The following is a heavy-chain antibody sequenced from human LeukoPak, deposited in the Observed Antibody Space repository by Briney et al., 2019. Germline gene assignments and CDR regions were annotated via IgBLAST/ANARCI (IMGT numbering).Heavy chain of an antibody. CDR3: ARDRGYYGYFDY. J-gene: IGHJ4*02. CDR2: ISYDGSNK. Sequence: GGSLRLSCAASGFTFSSYSMNWVRQAPGKGLEWVAVISYDGSNKYYADSVKGRFTISRDNSKNTLYLQMNSLRAEDTAVYYCARDRGYYGYFDYWGQGTLVTVSS. D-gene: IGHD3-10*01. CDR1: GFTFSSYS. V-gene: IGHV3-30*03.